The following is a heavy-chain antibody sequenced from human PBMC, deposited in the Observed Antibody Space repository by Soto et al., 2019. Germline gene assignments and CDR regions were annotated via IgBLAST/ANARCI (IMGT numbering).Heavy chain of an antibody. J-gene: IGHJ6*03. CDR3: ARGGYSSSLGRYYYYYYMDV. Sequence: ASVKVSCKASGYTFTSYYMHCVRQAPGQGLEWMGIINPSGGSTSYAQKFQGRVTMTRDTSTSTVYMELSSLRSEDTAVYYCARGGYSSSLGRYYYYYYMDVWGKGTMVTVSS. CDR1: GYTFTSYY. D-gene: IGHD6-13*01. V-gene: IGHV1-46*03. CDR2: INPSGGST.